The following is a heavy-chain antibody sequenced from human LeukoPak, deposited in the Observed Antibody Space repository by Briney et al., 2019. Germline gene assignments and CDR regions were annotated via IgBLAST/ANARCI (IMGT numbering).Heavy chain of an antibody. CDR2: IIPILGIA. CDR1: GGTFSSYA. Sequence: ASVKVSCKASGGTFSSYAISWVRKAPGQGLEWMGRIIPILGIANYAQKFQGRVTITADKSTSTAYMELSSLRSEDTAVYYCARSIYNWNDVGSDYWGQGTLVAVSS. J-gene: IGHJ4*02. V-gene: IGHV1-69*04. CDR3: ARSIYNWNDVGSDY. D-gene: IGHD1-20*01.